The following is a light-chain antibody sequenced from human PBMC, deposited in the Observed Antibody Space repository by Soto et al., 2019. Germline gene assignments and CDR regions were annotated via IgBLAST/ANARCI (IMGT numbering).Light chain of an antibody. CDR1: QSVTSTY. V-gene: IGKV3-20*01. Sequence: EIVLTQSPGTLSLSPGERATLSCRDSQSVTSTYFAWYQQKPGQALRLLIYGATSRATGIPDRFSGSGSGTDFTLTISRLEPEDFAVYYCQQYGSTPPTFGQGTKLEIK. J-gene: IGKJ2*01. CDR3: QQYGSTPPT. CDR2: GAT.